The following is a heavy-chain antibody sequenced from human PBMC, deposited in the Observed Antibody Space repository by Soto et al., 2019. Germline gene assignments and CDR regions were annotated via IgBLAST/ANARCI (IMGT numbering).Heavy chain of an antibody. D-gene: IGHD6-13*01. J-gene: IGHJ4*02. CDR2: INHSXSP. Sequence: XXTLSLTCAVYGGSFSGYYWSWIRQPPGKGLERIGXINHSXSPNYNTSLKXXVTISVDXXKNQFSLKMSSVTAADTAVYYCARARAGTNWDYWGQGTLVTVSS. CDR3: ARARAGTNWDY. V-gene: IGHV4-34*01. CDR1: GGSFSGYY.